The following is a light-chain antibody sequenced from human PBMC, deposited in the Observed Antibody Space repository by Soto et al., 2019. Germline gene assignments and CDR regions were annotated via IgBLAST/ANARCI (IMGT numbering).Light chain of an antibody. J-gene: IGLJ1*01. CDR3: SSYTSSSTRV. V-gene: IGLV2-14*01. Sequence: QSALTQPASVSGSPGQSITISCTGTSSDVGGYNYVSWYQQHPGKAPKLMIYDVSNRPSGVSNRFSGSKSGNTASLTISGLQAEDEADYYCSSYTSSSTRVFGTATKVTV. CDR2: DVS. CDR1: SSDVGGYNY.